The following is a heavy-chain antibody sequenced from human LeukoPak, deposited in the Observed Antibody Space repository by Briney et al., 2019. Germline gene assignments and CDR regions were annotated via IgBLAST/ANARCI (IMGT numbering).Heavy chain of an antibody. V-gene: IGHV3-7*01. D-gene: IGHD3-10*01. J-gene: IGHJ4*02. CDR3: ARDGGELWPLDE. Sequence: GGSLRLSCVASGFPFKGYWMTWVRQSPGKGLDWVANIKPDGSETNYLDSVKGRFTISRDNARDSLFLEMNNLRVDDTAVYYCARDGGELWPLDEWGQGILGTVSS. CDR2: IKPDGSET. CDR1: GFPFKGYW.